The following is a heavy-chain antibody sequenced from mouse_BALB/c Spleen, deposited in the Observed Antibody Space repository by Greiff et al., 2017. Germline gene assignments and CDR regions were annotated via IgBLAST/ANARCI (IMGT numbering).Heavy chain of an antibody. V-gene: IGHV5-9-4*01. D-gene: IGHD2-14*01. CDR2: ISSGGSYT. CDR3: ARVGTYYAMDY. J-gene: IGHJ4*01. CDR1: GFTFSSYA. Sequence: EVKVVESGGGLVKPGGSLKLSCAASGFTFSSYAMSWVRQSPEKRLEWVAEISSGGSYTYYPDTVTGRFTISRDNAKNTLYLEMSSLRSEDTAMYYCARVGTYYAMDYWGQGTSVTVSS.